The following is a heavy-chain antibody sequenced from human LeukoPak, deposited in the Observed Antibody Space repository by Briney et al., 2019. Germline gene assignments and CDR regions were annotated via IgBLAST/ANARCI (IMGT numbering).Heavy chain of an antibody. J-gene: IGHJ4*02. V-gene: IGHV3-23*01. Sequence: GGSLRLSCAASGFTFSSYEMNWVRQAPGKGLEWVSGITGSGGATYYADSVEGRFTISRDNSKNTLFLQVNSLRAEDTAVYYCAKDRRYNWNDGGYFEYWGQGMLVTVSS. D-gene: IGHD1-1*01. CDR2: ITGSGGAT. CDR3: AKDRRYNWNDGGYFEY. CDR1: GFTFSSYE.